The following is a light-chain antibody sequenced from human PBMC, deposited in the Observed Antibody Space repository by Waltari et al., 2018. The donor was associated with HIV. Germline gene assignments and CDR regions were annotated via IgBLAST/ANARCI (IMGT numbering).Light chain of an antibody. Sequence: QTVLTQPPSVSGAPGQSVTISCTGSRSNIGAGYAIHWSQQVPGTPPKLLIYGNTNRPSGVSDRFSGSKSGSSASLAITGLQADDEADYYCHSYDDRLSGSTVFGGGTKVTVL. CDR2: GNT. CDR3: HSYDDRLSGSTV. CDR1: RSNIGAGYA. J-gene: IGLJ2*01. V-gene: IGLV1-40*01.